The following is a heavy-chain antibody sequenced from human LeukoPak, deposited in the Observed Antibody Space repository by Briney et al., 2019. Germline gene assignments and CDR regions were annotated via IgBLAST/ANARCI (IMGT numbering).Heavy chain of an antibody. CDR3: ARSLDY. J-gene: IGHJ4*02. CDR1: GFTVSSYA. Sequence: GGSLRLSCAASGFTVSSYAVDWIRQAPGKGLEWVAVISYDGSKKYYADSVRGRFTISRDNSKNTVYLQMNSLRGDDTAVYYCARSLDYWGQGTLVTVSS. V-gene: IGHV3-30-3*01. CDR2: ISYDGSKK.